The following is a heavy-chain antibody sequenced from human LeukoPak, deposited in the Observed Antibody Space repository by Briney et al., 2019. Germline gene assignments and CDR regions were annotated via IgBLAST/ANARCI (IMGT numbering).Heavy chain of an antibody. CDR2: ISSSSYI. CDR1: GFTFSMYW. J-gene: IGHJ4*02. CDR3: ARDLYDSGAYSSPIDY. Sequence: PGGSLRLSCAASGFTFSMYWVHWVRQAPGKGLEWVSSISSSSYIHSADSVKGRFTISRDNAKNSLYLQMNSLRAEDTAVYYCARDLYDSGAYSSPIDYWGQGTLVIVAS. D-gene: IGHD3-22*01. V-gene: IGHV3-69-1*01.